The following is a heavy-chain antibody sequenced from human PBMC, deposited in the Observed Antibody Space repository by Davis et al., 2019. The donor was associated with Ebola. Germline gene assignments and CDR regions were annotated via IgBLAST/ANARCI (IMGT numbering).Heavy chain of an antibody. CDR2: IYHSGST. Sequence: PSETLSLTCAVSGGSISSGGYSWSWIRQPPGKGLEWIGYIYHSGSTNYNPSLKSRVTISVDTSKNQFSLKLSSVTAADTAVYYCARLITGNLGYNWFDPWGQGTLVTVSS. D-gene: IGHD1-14*01. CDR3: ARLITGNLGYNWFDP. V-gene: IGHV4-30-2*02. J-gene: IGHJ5*02. CDR1: GGSISSGGYS.